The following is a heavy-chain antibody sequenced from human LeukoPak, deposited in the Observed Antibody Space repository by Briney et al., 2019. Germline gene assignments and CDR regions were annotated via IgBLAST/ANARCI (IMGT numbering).Heavy chain of an antibody. CDR3: ARAGRYGSGSSDFDY. D-gene: IGHD3-10*01. J-gene: IGHJ4*02. CDR2: INHSGST. V-gene: IGHV4-34*01. Sequence: SETLSPTCAVYGGSFSGYYWSWIRQPPGKGLEWIGEINHSGSTNYNPSLKSRVTISVDTSKNQFSLKLSSVTAADTAVYYCARAGRYGSGSSDFDYWGQGTLVTVSS. CDR1: GGSFSGYY.